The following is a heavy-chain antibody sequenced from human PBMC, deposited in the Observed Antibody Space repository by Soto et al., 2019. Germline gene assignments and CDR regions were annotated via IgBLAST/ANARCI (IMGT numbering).Heavy chain of an antibody. Sequence: QLQLQESGSGLVQPSQTLSLTCTASGGSISTSGYSWTWIRQPPGGGLEWIGSIYQTWRTYVIPSLKSRVTMSLDKSKNQFSLNLTSVTAADTALYYCAREMTIFGVAPGGGVDVWGQGTTVTVSS. J-gene: IGHJ6*02. D-gene: IGHD3-3*01. V-gene: IGHV4-30-2*01. CDR1: GGSISTSGYS. CDR2: IYQTWRT. CDR3: AREMTIFGVAPGGGVDV.